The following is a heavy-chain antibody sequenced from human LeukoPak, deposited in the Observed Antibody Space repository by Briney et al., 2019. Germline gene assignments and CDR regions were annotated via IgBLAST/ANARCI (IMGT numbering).Heavy chain of an antibody. J-gene: IGHJ4*02. V-gene: IGHV1-3*03. CDR3: ARTELTALLFDY. D-gene: IGHD1-14*01. CDR1: GYTFTSYA. CDR2: INAGNGNT. Sequence: ASLKVSCKAPGYTFTSYAMHWVRQAPGQRLEWMGWINAGNGNTKYSQEFQGRVTITRDTSASTAYMELSSLRSEDMAVYYCARTELTALLFDYWGQGTLVTVSS.